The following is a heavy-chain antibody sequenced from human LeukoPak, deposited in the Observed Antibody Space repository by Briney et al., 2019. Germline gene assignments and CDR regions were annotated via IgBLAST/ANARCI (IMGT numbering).Heavy chain of an antibody. CDR2: IIPMLGTA. Sequence: GSSVKVSFKGSGGTFNSYSISLVRQAPGQGLEGMVGIIPMLGTANYPQKIQGRVAITTDECTSTADIELSNLRCEDTGLYYLSSADYGANNWFDPWGQGTLVTVSS. V-gene: IGHV1-69*05. J-gene: IGHJ5*02. D-gene: IGHD4/OR15-4a*01. CDR1: GGTFNSYS. CDR3: SSADYGANNWFDP.